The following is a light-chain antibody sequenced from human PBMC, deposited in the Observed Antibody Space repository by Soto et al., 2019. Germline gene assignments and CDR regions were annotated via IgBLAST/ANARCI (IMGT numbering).Light chain of an antibody. V-gene: IGKV3-20*01. J-gene: IGKJ4*01. CDR3: QQYCSSPPLT. Sequence: EIVLTQSPGTLSLSPGERGTLSCRASQSVSSTYLAWYQQKPGQAPRLLIYGASSRATGIPDRFSGSGSGTDFTLTISRLEPEDFAVYYFQQYCSSPPLTFGGGTKVEIK. CDR2: GAS. CDR1: QSVSSTY.